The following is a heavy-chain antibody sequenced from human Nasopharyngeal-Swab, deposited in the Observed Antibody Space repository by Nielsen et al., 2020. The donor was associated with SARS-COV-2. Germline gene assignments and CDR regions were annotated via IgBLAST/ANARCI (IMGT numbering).Heavy chain of an antibody. CDR1: GFTFSNAW. Sequence: GGSLRLSCAASGFTFSNAWMCWVRQAPALGLEWVGRINSKTDGGTTDYAAPVKGRFTISRDDSKNTLYLQMNSLKTEDTAVYYCTTDSYYRYYYYGMDVWGQGTTVTVSS. D-gene: IGHD3-10*01. J-gene: IGHJ6*02. V-gene: IGHV3-15*01. CDR2: INSKTDGGTT. CDR3: TTDSYYRYYYYGMDV.